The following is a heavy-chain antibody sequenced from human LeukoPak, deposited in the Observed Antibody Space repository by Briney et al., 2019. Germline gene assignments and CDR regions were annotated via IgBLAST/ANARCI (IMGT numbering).Heavy chain of an antibody. CDR2: IYPGDSDT. J-gene: IGHJ5*02. Sequence: GESLKISCKGSGYSFTSYWIGWVRQMPGKGLEWMGIIYPGDSDTRYSPSFQGQVTISADKSISTAYLQWSSLKASDTAMYYCARRNPHYDFWSGYYRDWFDPWGQGTLVTASS. V-gene: IGHV5-51*01. CDR1: GYSFTSYW. D-gene: IGHD3-3*01. CDR3: ARRNPHYDFWSGYYRDWFDP.